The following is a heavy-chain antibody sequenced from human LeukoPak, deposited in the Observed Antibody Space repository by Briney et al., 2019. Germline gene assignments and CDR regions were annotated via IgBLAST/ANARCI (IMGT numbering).Heavy chain of an antibody. V-gene: IGHV1-24*01. CDR1: GYTHTELS. D-gene: IGHD6-13*01. CDR2: FDPEDGET. CDR3: ATVPFRSIAAAATGNWFDP. Sequence: ASVKVSCKVSGYTHTELSMHWVRQAPGKGLEWMGGFDPEDGETIYAQKFQGRVTMTEDTSTDTAYMELSSLRSEDTAVYYCATVPFRSIAAAATGNWFDPWGQGTLVTVSS. J-gene: IGHJ5*02.